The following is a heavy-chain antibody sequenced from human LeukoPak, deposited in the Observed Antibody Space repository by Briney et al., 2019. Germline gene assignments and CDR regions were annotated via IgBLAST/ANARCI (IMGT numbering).Heavy chain of an antibody. CDR3: AKLMVRGVIPGY. CDR1: GFTFSSYA. V-gene: IGHV3-23*01. J-gene: IGHJ4*02. D-gene: IGHD3-10*01. CDR2: ISGSGGST. Sequence: GGPLRLSCAASGFTFSSYAMSWVRQAPGKGLEWVSAISGSGGSTYYADSVKGRFTISRDNSKNTLYLQMNSLRAEDTAVYYCAKLMVRGVIPGYWGQGTLVTVSS.